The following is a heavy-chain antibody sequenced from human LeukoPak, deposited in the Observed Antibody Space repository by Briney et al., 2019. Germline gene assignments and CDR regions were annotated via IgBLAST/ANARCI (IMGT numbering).Heavy chain of an antibody. CDR3: ARGAPYYYDSSGYYVDY. Sequence: ASVKVSCTASGYTFTSYYMHWVRQAPGQGLEWMGIINPSGGSTSYAQKFQGRVTMTRDTSTSTAYMELSSLRSEDTAVYYCARGAPYYYDSSGYYVDYWGQGTLVTVSS. CDR2: INPSGGST. CDR1: GYTFTSYY. V-gene: IGHV1-46*01. D-gene: IGHD3-22*01. J-gene: IGHJ4*02.